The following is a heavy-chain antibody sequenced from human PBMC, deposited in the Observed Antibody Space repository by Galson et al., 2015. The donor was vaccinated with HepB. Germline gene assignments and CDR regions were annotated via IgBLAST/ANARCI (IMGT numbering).Heavy chain of an antibody. CDR1: GFTFSSYG. V-gene: IGHV3-30*18. CDR2: ISYDGSNK. Sequence: SLRLSCAASGFTFSSYGMHWVRQAPGKGLEWVAVISYDGSNKYYADSVKGRFTISRDNSKNALYLQMNSLRAEDTAVYYCAKDVRWEQLQDYWGQGTLVTVSS. CDR3: AKDVRWEQLQDY. J-gene: IGHJ4*02. D-gene: IGHD1-26*01.